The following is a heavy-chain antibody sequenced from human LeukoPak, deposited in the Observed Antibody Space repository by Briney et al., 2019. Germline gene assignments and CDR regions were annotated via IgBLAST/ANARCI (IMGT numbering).Heavy chain of an antibody. Sequence: GGSLRLSCAASGFTFDDYTMHWVRQAPGKGLEWVSLITWDGGGIYYADSVKGRFTISRDNSENSLYLQMNSLRTEDTALYYCAKGGYTFGATFDYWGQGTLVTVSS. V-gene: IGHV3-43*01. CDR1: GFTFDDYT. CDR2: ITWDGGGI. CDR3: AKGGYTFGATFDY. J-gene: IGHJ4*02. D-gene: IGHD1-1*01.